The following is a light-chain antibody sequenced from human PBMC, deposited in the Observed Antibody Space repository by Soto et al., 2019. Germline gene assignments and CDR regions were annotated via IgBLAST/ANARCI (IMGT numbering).Light chain of an antibody. CDR1: QGISSY. Sequence: IHLTHAPSSLSASVLYRVTITFLSSQGISSYLNWYQKKPGKAPQLLIYAASTLQRGVPSRFSGSGSGTDFTLTIGSLQPEDSATYYCQQSYSPPPITFGQGTRLEIK. J-gene: IGKJ5*01. CDR3: QQSYSPPPIT. CDR2: AAS. V-gene: IGKV1-39*01.